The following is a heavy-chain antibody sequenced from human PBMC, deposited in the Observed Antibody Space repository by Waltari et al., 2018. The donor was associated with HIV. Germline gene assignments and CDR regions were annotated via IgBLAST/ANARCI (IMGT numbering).Heavy chain of an antibody. D-gene: IGHD6-13*01. CDR1: GGSISSSSSS. J-gene: IGHJ4*02. Sequence: QLQLQESGPGLVKPSETLSLICNVSGGSISSSSSSWGWIRQPPGKGLEWIGNIYYTGSTYYNPSLKSRLTFSVDTSKNQFSLSLNSVTAADTAMYYCARLTYTSSWSNYFDYWGQGTLVTVSS. CDR2: IYYTGST. V-gene: IGHV4-39*01. CDR3: ARLTYTSSWSNYFDY.